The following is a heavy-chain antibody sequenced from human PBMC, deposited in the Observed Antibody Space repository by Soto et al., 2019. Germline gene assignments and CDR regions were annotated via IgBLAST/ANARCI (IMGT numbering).Heavy chain of an antibody. CDR1: GFTFSSDS. V-gene: IGHV3-21*01. CDR3: ARDGEWLVRFDY. Sequence: GGSLRLSCAASGFTFSSDSMNWVRQAPGKGLEWVSSISSSSSYIYYADSVKGRFTISRDNAKNSLCLQMNSLRAEDTAVYYCARDGEWLVRFDYWGQGTLVTVSS. D-gene: IGHD6-19*01. J-gene: IGHJ4*02. CDR2: ISSSSSYI.